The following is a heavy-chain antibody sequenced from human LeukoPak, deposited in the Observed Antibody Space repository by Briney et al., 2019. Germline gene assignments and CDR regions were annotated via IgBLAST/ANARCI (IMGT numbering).Heavy chain of an antibody. CDR1: GGTFSSYA. CDR3: ARGLYDFWSGFENWFDP. Sequence: SVKVSCKASGGTFSSYAISWVRQAPGQGLEWTGGIIPIFGTANYAQKFQGRVTITADESTSTAYMELSSLRPEDTAVYYCARGLYDFWSGFENWFDPWGQGTLVTVSS. J-gene: IGHJ5*02. D-gene: IGHD3-3*01. V-gene: IGHV1-69*13. CDR2: IIPIFGTA.